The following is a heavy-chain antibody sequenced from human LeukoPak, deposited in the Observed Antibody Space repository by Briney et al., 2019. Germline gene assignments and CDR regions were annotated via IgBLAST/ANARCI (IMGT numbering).Heavy chain of an antibody. Sequence: SETQSLTCTVSGGSISSSSYYWGWIRQPPGKGLEWIGSIYYSGSTYYNPSLKSRVAISVDTSKNQFSLKLSSVTAADTAVYYCARDHRYCSGGSCDNWFDPWGQGTLVTVSS. D-gene: IGHD2-15*01. J-gene: IGHJ5*02. CDR1: GGSISSSSYY. V-gene: IGHV4-39*07. CDR2: IYYSGST. CDR3: ARDHRYCSGGSCDNWFDP.